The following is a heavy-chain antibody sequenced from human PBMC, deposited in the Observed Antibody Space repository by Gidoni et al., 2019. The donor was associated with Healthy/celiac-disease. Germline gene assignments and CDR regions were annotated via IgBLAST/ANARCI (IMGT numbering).Heavy chain of an antibody. CDR2: ISSSSSTI. Sequence: EVQLVESGGGLVQPGGSLRLSCAASGFTFSSYSMNWVRQAPGKGLEWVSYISSSSSTIYYADSVKGRFTISRDNAKNSLYLQMNSLRDEDTAVYYCARDRSRYYYDSSGRYYFDYWGQGTLVTVSS. D-gene: IGHD3-22*01. V-gene: IGHV3-48*02. CDR1: GFTFSSYS. J-gene: IGHJ4*02. CDR3: ARDRSRYYYDSSGRYYFDY.